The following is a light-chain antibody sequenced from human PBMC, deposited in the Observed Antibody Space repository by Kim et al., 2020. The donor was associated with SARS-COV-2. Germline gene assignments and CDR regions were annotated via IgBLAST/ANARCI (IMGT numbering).Light chain of an antibody. CDR2: GAS. CDR1: QSVRADY. Sequence: PGERATLSCRASQSVRADYLAWYQQKPGQAPRLLIYGASSRATGIPDRFSGSGSGTDFILTISRLEPEDFAVYYCQQYGTSPNTFGQGTRLEIK. CDR3: QQYGTSPNT. J-gene: IGKJ5*01. V-gene: IGKV3-20*01.